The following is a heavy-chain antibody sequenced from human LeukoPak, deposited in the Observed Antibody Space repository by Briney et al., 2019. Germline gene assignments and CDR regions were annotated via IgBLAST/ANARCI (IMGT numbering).Heavy chain of an antibody. V-gene: IGHV3-30*18. CDR1: GFSFNYYA. D-gene: IGHD5-12*01. Sequence: GGSLRLSCAASGFSFNYYAMHWVRQAPGKGLEWVALISDDGSKKYYADSMKGRFTISRDNSKKSLYLQMSSLRAEDTAVYYCAKDLRGGYRYQPDYWGQGTLVTVSS. J-gene: IGHJ4*02. CDR3: AKDLRGGYRYQPDY. CDR2: ISDDGSKK.